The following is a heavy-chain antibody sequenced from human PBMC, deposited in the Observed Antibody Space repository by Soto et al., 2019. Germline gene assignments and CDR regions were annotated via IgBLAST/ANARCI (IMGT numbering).Heavy chain of an antibody. V-gene: IGHV1-18*01. Sequence: QVHLVQSGAEVKKPGASVKVSCQGSGYAFTTYGITWVRQAPGQGLEWMGWISAHNGNTNYAQKLQGRVTVTRDTSTTPAYMELRGLSYDVTAVYYCATGRYGDYWGQGALVTVSS. J-gene: IGHJ4*02. CDR2: ISAHNGNT. D-gene: IGHD1-1*01. CDR3: ATGRYGDY. CDR1: GYAFTTYG.